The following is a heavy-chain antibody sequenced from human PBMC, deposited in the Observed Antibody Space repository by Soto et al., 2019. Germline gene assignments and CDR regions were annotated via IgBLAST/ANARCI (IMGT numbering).Heavy chain of an antibody. V-gene: IGHV4-34*01. D-gene: IGHD5-12*01. CDR2: INHSGST. J-gene: IGHJ4*02. Sequence: SETLSLTCAVYGGSFSGYYWSWIRQPPGKGLEWIGEINHSGSTNYNPSLKSRVTISVDTSKNQFSLKLSSVTAADTAVYYCATKWLRLSGFDYWGQGTLVTVSS. CDR1: GGSFSGYY. CDR3: ATKWLRLSGFDY.